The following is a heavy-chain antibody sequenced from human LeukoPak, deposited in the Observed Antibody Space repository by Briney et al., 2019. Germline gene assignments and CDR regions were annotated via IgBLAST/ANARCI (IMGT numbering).Heavy chain of an antibody. D-gene: IGHD4-23*01. CDR1: GFTFSNYG. CDR2: IWYDGGNK. V-gene: IGHV3-33*06. Sequence: GGSLRLSCAASGFTFSNYGMHWVRQAPGKGLEWVAVIWYDGGNKYYADSVKGRFTISRDNSKNTLYLQMNSLRAEDTAVYYCAKNYGGNPFDYWGQGTLVTVSS. CDR3: AKNYGGNPFDY. J-gene: IGHJ4*02.